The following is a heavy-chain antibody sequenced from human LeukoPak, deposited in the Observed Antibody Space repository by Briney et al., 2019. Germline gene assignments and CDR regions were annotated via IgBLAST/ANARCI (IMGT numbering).Heavy chain of an antibody. V-gene: IGHV4-59*08. CDR2: ISYSGST. Sequence: PETLSLTCTVSGGSISSHTWKWIRQPPGKGQEWVGYISYSGSTKYNSSRTSRVSISVDTSKKQFSLQLKSMTAADTAVYYFARHLDDYGDYYFDHWGQGSLVTVS. J-gene: IGHJ4*02. D-gene: IGHD4-17*01. CDR1: GGSISSHT. CDR3: ARHLDDYGDYYFDH.